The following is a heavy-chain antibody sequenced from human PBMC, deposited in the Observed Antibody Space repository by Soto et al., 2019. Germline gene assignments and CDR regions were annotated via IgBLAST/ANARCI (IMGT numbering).Heavy chain of an antibody. CDR1: GFTFRSYE. V-gene: IGHV3-48*03. CDR2: ISSSGSII. CDR3: ARRVWDVAVVVAATRGVFDI. J-gene: IGHJ3*02. D-gene: IGHD2-15*01. Sequence: EVQLVESGGGLIQPGGSLRLSCAASGFTFRSYEMNWVRRAPGKGLEWVSHISSSGSIIYYADSVKGRFSISRDNAKNLLYLQMNSLGAEDTAVYYCARRVWDVAVVVAATRGVFDIWGQGTMVTVSS.